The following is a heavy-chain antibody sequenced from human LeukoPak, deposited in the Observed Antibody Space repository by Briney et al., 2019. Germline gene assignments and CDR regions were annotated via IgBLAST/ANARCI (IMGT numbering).Heavy chain of an antibody. J-gene: IGHJ4*02. V-gene: IGHV3-30*02. Sequence: GGSLRLSCAASGFTFSNFGMHWVRQAPGKGLEWVAFIQYDETDKFYTDSVKGRFTISRDNSRNTLYLQMNSLRTEDTAVYYCAKEVQLLPFDYWGQGALVTVSS. D-gene: IGHD2/OR15-2a*01. CDR3: AKEVQLLPFDY. CDR2: IQYDETDK. CDR1: GFTFSNFG.